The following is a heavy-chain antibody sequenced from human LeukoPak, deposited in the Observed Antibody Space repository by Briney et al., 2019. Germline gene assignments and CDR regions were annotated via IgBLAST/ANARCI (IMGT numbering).Heavy chain of an antibody. CDR1: GGSISSGSYY. CDR3: ARDGIFGVVNYYFDY. CDR2: IYTSGST. V-gene: IGHV4-61*02. D-gene: IGHD3-3*01. J-gene: IGHJ4*02. Sequence: SETLSLTCTASGGSISSGSYYWSWIRQPAGKGLEWIGRIYTSGSTNYNPSLKRRVTISVDTSKNQFYLKLSSVTAADTAVYYCARDGIFGVVNYYFDYWGQGTLVTVSS.